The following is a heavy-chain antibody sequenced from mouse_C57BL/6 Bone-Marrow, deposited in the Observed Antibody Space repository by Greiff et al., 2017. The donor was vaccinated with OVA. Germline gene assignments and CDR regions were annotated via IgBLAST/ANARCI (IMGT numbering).Heavy chain of an antibody. V-gene: IGHV5-17*01. CDR3: ARPIYYYGSSYDWYFDV. Sequence: EVQLVESGGGSVKPGGSLKLSCAASGFTFSDYGMHWVRQAPEKGLEWVAYISSGSSTIYYADTVKGRFTISRDNAKNTLFLQMTSLRSEDTAMYYCARPIYYYGSSYDWYFDVWGTGTTVTVSS. CDR1: GFTFSDYG. CDR2: ISSGSSTI. J-gene: IGHJ1*03. D-gene: IGHD1-1*01.